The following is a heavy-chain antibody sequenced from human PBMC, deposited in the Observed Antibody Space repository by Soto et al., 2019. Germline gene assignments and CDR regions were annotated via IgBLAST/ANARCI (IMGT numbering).Heavy chain of an antibody. D-gene: IGHD2-21*01. V-gene: IGHV4-39*01. CDR1: GVSISNISYY. CDR2: IYYSGIT. CDR3: ARARLLLSCGCFPSLFHS. J-gene: IGHJ5*02. Sequence: PSETLSLTCSGSGVSISNISYYWVWIRRPPGKGLEWIGTIYYSGITYYNPSLKSRVTISVDTSKNQFSLKLTSVTAADTAVYYCARARLLLSCGCFPSLFHSSGQRSSVIGAS.